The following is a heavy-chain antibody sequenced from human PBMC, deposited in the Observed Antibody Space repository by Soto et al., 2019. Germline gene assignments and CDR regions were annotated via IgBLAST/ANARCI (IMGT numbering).Heavy chain of an antibody. V-gene: IGHV1-69*13. Sequence: SVKVSCKASGGTSSSYAISWVRQAPGQGLEWMGGIIPIFGTANYAQKFQGRVTITADESTSTAYMELSSLRSEDTAVYYCARLGSAARMHFDYWGQGTLVTVSS. CDR2: IIPIFGTA. D-gene: IGHD6-6*01. CDR1: GGTSSSYA. CDR3: ARLGSAARMHFDY. J-gene: IGHJ4*02.